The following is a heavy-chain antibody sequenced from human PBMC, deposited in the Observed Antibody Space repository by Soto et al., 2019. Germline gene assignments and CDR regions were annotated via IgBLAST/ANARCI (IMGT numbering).Heavy chain of an antibody. Sequence: PGGSLRLSCAASGFTFSSYWMHWVRQAPGKGLVWVSRINSDGSSTSYADSVKGRFTISRDNAKNTLYLQMNSLRAEDTAVYYCARGPITIFGVAPNWFDPWGQGTLVTVSS. V-gene: IGHV3-74*01. CDR1: GFTFSSYW. J-gene: IGHJ5*02. CDR3: ARGPITIFGVAPNWFDP. D-gene: IGHD3-3*01. CDR2: INSDGSST.